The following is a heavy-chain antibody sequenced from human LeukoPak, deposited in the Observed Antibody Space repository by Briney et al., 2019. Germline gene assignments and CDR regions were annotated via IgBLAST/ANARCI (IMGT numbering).Heavy chain of an antibody. CDR2: ISAYNGNT. CDR1: GYTFTSYG. D-gene: IGHD6-19*01. CDR3: ARDSPGGWYLYYYYGMDV. V-gene: IGHV1-18*01. Sequence: GASVKVSCKASGYTFTSYGISWVRQAPGQGLEWMGWISAYNGNTNYAQKLQGRVTMTTDTSTSTAYMELRSLRSDDTAVYYCARDSPGGWYLYYYYGMDVWGQGTTVTVSS. J-gene: IGHJ6*02.